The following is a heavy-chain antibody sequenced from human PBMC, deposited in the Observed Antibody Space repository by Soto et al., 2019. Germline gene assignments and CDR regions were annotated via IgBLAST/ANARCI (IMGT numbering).Heavy chain of an antibody. V-gene: IGHV3-7*01. CDR1: GFTFSSYW. CDR3: ARIASAGRGWDV. J-gene: IGHJ6*02. Sequence: EVQLVESGGGLVQPGGSLRLSCAASGFTFSSYWMSWVRQAPVKGLEWVGNIKQDGSEKNYVDFVVGRFTISRDNAENSLYLQMNSLRAEDTAVYYCARIASAGRGWDVWGQGTTVVVSS. D-gene: IGHD6-13*01. CDR2: IKQDGSEK.